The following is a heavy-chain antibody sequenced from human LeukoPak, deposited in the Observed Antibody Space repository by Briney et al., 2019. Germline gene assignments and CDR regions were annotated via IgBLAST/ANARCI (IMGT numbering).Heavy chain of an antibody. Sequence: GGSLRLSCAASGFTFSSYSMNWVRQAPGKGLEWVSHITSSSNIYYADSVKGRFTISRDNAKNSLYLQMNSLRAEDTAVYYCASQGLPAAGGWGQGTLVTVSS. J-gene: IGHJ4*02. CDR3: ASQGLPAAGG. CDR1: GFTFSSYS. D-gene: IGHD2-2*01. V-gene: IGHV3-48*01. CDR2: ITSSSNI.